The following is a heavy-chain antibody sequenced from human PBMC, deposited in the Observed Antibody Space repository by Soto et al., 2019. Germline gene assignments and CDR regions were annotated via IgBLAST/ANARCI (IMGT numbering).Heavy chain of an antibody. CDR1: GYSFTSYW. CDR3: ARHVSGGYYSDAFDI. D-gene: IGHD3-3*01. CDR2: IDPSDSYT. J-gene: IGHJ3*02. V-gene: IGHV5-10-1*01. Sequence: GESLKISCKGSGYSFTSYWISWVRQMPGKGLEWMGRIDPSDSYTNYSPSFQGHVTISADKSISTAYLQWSSLKASDTAMYYCARHVSGGYYSDAFDIWGQGTMVTCSS.